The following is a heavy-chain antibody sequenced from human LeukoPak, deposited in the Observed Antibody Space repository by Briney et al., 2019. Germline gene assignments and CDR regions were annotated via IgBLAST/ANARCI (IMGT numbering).Heavy chain of an antibody. CDR2: IIPIFGTA. Sequence: SVKVSCKASGGTFSSYAISWVRQAPGQGLEWMGGIIPIFGTANYAQKFQGRVTITADESTSTAYMELSSLRSEDTAVYYCARVGDGYSYGLPFDYWGQGTLVTVSS. V-gene: IGHV1-69*13. D-gene: IGHD5-18*01. CDR3: ARVGDGYSYGLPFDY. CDR1: GGTFSSYA. J-gene: IGHJ4*02.